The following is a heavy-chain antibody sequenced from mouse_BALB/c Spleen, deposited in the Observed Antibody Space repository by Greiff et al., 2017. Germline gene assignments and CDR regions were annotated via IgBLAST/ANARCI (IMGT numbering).Heavy chain of an antibody. CDR2: IWGDGST. J-gene: IGHJ4*01. CDR1: GFSLTGYG. V-gene: IGHV2-6-7*01. CDR3: AREIYYDYDGGPHYYAMDY. D-gene: IGHD2-4*01. Sequence: VQLQESGPGLVAPSQSLSITCTVSGFSLTGYGVNWVRQPPGKGLEWLGMIWGDGSTDYNSALKSRLSISKDNSKSQVFLKMNSLQTDDTARYYCAREIYYDYDGGPHYYAMDYWGQGTSVTVSS.